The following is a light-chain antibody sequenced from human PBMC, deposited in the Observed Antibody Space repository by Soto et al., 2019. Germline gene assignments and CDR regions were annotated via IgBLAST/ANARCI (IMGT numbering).Light chain of an antibody. Sequence: QSVLTQPPSVSAAPGQKVTISCSGSSSNIGNNYVSWYQQLPGTAPKLLIYDNIKRPSGIPDRFSGSKSGASATLGITGLQTGDEADYYSGTWDSSLSVVVFGGGTKLTVL. J-gene: IGLJ3*02. CDR1: SSNIGNNY. V-gene: IGLV1-51*01. CDR3: GTWDSSLSVVV. CDR2: DNI.